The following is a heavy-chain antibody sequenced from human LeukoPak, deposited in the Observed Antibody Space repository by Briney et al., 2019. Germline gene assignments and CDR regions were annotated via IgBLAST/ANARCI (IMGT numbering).Heavy chain of an antibody. V-gene: IGHV3-64*01. Sequence: GGSLRLSCAASGFTFSTYAMHWVRQAPGKGLEYVSAISSLGGSTYYAKSVKGRFTISRDNSKNTLYLQMGSLRAEDTAVYYCARRGIWFGEPYGYFDLWGRGTLVTVSS. CDR1: GFTFSTYA. CDR2: ISSLGGST. CDR3: ARRGIWFGEPYGYFDL. J-gene: IGHJ2*01. D-gene: IGHD3-10*01.